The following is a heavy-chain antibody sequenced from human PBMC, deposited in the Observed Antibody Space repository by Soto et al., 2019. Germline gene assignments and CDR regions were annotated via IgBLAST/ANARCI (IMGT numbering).Heavy chain of an antibody. CDR2: TNHRGNT. V-gene: IGHV4-34*01. J-gene: IGHJ4*02. CDR1: GGSFSGYY. Sequence: TLSLTCAVYGGSFSGYYWTWIRPPPGKGLEWIGETNHRGNTNYNPSLKSRVTISVDTSKNQFSLNVKSVTAADTAVYYCVRGGGPTGYYFDSWGQGTPVTVSS. D-gene: IGHD3-16*01. CDR3: VRGGGPTGYYFDS.